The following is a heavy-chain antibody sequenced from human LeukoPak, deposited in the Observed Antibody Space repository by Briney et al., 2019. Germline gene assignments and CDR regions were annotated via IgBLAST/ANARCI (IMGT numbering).Heavy chain of an antibody. Sequence: VASVKVSCKASGYTFTGYYMHWVRQAPGQGLEWMGWINPNSGGTNYAQKFQGRVTVTRDTSISTAYMELSSLRSDDTAMYYCARGSYLTSTDYWGQGTLVTVSS. V-gene: IGHV1-2*02. CDR1: GYTFTGYY. CDR2: INPNSGGT. CDR3: ARGSYLTSTDY. J-gene: IGHJ4*02.